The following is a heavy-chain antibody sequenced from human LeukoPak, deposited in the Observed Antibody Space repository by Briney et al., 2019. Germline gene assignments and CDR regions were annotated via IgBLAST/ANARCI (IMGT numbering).Heavy chain of an antibody. D-gene: IGHD1-1*01. CDR1: GFTFSSYG. J-gene: IGHJ3*02. CDR2: ISYDGSNK. CDR3: EVEAPWNDAFDI. V-gene: IGHV3-30*03. Sequence: PGGSLRLSCAASGFTFSSYGMHWVRQAPGKGLEWVAVISYDGSNKYYADSVKGRFTISRDNSKNTLYLQMNSLRAEDTAVYYCEVEAPWNDAFDIWGQGTMVTVSS.